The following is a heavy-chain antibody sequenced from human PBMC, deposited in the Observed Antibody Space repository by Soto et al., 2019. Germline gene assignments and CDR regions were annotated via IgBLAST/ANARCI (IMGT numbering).Heavy chain of an antibody. CDR1: GDSISISTNW. CDR3: ARGRGLYCVPTNFDF. V-gene: IGHV4-4*02. CDR2: IYHTGST. D-gene: IGHD3-10*01. J-gene: IGHJ4*02. Sequence: QVQLQESGPRLVKPSGTLSLACVVSGDSISISTNWWSWVRLSPGKGLEWIAEIYHTGSTNFSPSVKTRVSISMDTFENQGSLNVTSVTAADTAVYFCARGRGLYCVPTNFDFWGQGIPVTVSA.